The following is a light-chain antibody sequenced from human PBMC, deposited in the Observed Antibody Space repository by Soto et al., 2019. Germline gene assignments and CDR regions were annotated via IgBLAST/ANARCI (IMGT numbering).Light chain of an antibody. V-gene: IGKV4-1*01. CDR1: QSVLYSSDNKNY. J-gene: IGKJ2*01. Sequence: DIVMTQSPDSLAVSLGERATINCKSSQSVLYSSDNKNYLAWYQQKPGQPPKLLIYWASTRESGVPYRFSGRGSGTKLTLTISSLQAEDVAVYYCQQYYSTPPYTFGQGTKLEIK. CDR2: WAS. CDR3: QQYYSTPPYT.